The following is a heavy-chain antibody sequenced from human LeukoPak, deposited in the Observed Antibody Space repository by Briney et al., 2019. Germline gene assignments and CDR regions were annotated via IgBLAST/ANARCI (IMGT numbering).Heavy chain of an antibody. V-gene: IGHV3-23*01. D-gene: IGHD2-2*01. Sequence: PGGSLRLSCAASGFTFSSYAMNWVRQAPGKGLEWVSAISGSGGNTYYADSVKGRFTISRDNSKNTVYLQMNSLRAEDTAVYYCARRGYCSSTSCSNVPFDYWGQGTLVTVSS. J-gene: IGHJ4*02. CDR3: ARRGYCSSTSCSNVPFDY. CDR2: ISGSGGNT. CDR1: GFTFSSYA.